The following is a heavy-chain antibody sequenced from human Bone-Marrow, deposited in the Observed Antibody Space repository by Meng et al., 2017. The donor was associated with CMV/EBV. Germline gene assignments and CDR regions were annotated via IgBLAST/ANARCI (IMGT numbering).Heavy chain of an antibody. V-gene: IGHV4-59*01. J-gene: IGHJ4*02. Sequence: GSLRLSCTVSGGSISSYYWSWIRQPPGKGLEWIGYIYYSGSTNYNPSLKSRATISVDTSKNQFSLKLSSVTAADTAVYYCARAPWYWGQGTLVTVPS. CDR1: GGSISSYY. CDR3: ARAPWY. CDR2: IYYSGST.